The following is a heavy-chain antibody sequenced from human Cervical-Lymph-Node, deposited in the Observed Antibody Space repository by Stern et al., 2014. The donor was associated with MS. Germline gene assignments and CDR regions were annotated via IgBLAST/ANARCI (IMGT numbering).Heavy chain of an antibody. CDR3: ARDLITMVRGGNYYGMDV. Sequence: VQLAQSGAEVKKPGASVKVSCKASGYTFTGYYMHWVRQAPGQGLEWMGWINPNSGGTNYAQKFQGWVTMTRDTSISTAYMELSRLRSDDTAVYYCARDLITMVRGGNYYGMDVWGQGTTVTVSS. CDR1: GYTFTGYY. CDR2: INPNSGGT. V-gene: IGHV1-2*04. J-gene: IGHJ6*02. D-gene: IGHD3-10*01.